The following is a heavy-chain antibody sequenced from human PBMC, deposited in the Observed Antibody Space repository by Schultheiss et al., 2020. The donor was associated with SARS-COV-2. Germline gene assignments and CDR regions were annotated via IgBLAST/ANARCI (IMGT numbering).Heavy chain of an antibody. J-gene: IGHJ3*02. CDR3: ARVSQDIVVVPAAEAFDI. D-gene: IGHD2-2*01. Sequence: ASVKVSCKASGYTFTGYFIHWMRQAPGQGLEWMGIINPSGGSTSYAQKFQGRVTMTRDTSTSTVYMELSSLRSEDTAVYYCARVSQDIVVVPAAEAFDIWGQGTMVTVSS. V-gene: IGHV1-46*03. CDR2: INPSGGST. CDR1: GYTFTGYF.